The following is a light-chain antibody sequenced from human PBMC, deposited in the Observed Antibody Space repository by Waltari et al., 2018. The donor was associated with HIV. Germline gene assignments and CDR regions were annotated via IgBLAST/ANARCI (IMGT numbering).Light chain of an antibody. CDR3: QVWDSTTVV. V-gene: IGLV3-1*01. J-gene: IGLJ2*01. CDR2: QDT. CDR1: KLGDKY. Sequence: SYELTQPPSVSVSPGQTATIMCSGDKLGDKYACWYQQKPGQSPVVVIYQDTKRPSGIPERFSGSNSGNTATLTISGTQAMDEADYYCQVWDSTTVVFGGGTKLTVL.